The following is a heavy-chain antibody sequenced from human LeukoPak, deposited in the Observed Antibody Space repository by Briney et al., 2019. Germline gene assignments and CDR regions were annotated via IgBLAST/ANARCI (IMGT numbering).Heavy chain of an antibody. V-gene: IGHV4-31*03. CDR3: ARVGPRDAFDI. J-gene: IGHJ3*02. CDR1: GGSISSGGYY. CDR2: IYYSGST. Sequence: SQTLSLNCTVSGGSISSGGYYWSWIRQHPGKGLEWIGYIYYSGSTYYNPSLKSRVTISVDTSKNQFSLKLSSVTAADTAVYYCARVGPRDAFDIWGQGTMVTVSS.